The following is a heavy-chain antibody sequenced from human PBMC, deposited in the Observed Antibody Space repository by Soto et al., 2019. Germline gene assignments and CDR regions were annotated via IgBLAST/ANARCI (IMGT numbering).Heavy chain of an antibody. CDR2: ISYDGSNK. J-gene: IGHJ4*02. V-gene: IGHV3-30-3*01. D-gene: IGHD1-26*01. CDR1: GFTFSSYA. Sequence: QVQLVESGGGVVQPGRSLRLSCAASGFTFSSYAMHWVRQAPGKGLEWVAVISYDGSNKYYADSVKGRFTISRDSSKNTLYLQMNSLRAEDTAVYYCARDDGQWELGPFDYWGQGTLVTVSS. CDR3: ARDDGQWELGPFDY.